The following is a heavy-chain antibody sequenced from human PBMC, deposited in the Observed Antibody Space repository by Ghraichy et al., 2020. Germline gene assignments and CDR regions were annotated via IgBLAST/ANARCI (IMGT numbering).Heavy chain of an antibody. V-gene: IGHV1-18*01. Sequence: ASVKVSCKASGYTFTSYGISWVRQAPGQGLEWMGWISAYNGNTNYAQKLQGRVTMTTDTSTSTAYMELRSLRSDDTAVYYCARDRTYCSSTSCPYGDAFDIWGQGTMVTVSS. J-gene: IGHJ3*02. CDR3: ARDRTYCSSTSCPYGDAFDI. CDR1: GYTFTSYG. CDR2: ISAYNGNT. D-gene: IGHD2-2*01.